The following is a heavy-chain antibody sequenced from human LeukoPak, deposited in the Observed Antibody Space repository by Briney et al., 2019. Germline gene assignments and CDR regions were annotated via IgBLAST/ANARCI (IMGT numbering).Heavy chain of an antibody. Sequence: GGSLRLSCAASGFTFDDYAMHWVRQAPGKGLEWVSGISWNSGSIGYADSVKGRFTISRDNAKNSLYLQMNSLRAEDTAVYYCAREAVGNFDYWGQGTLVTVSS. CDR1: GFTFDDYA. V-gene: IGHV3-9*01. CDR3: AREAVGNFDY. J-gene: IGHJ4*02. CDR2: ISWNSGSI.